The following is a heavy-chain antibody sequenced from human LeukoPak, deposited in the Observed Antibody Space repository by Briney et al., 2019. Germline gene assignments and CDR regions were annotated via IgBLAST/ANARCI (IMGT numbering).Heavy chain of an antibody. J-gene: IGHJ4*02. V-gene: IGHV4-59*01. D-gene: IGHD5-18*01. Sequence: SETLSLTCTASGGSISSCDWSWIRQPPGKGLEWIGYIYYSGSTNYNPSLKSRVTISVDTSKNQFSLKLSSVTAADKAVYYCARGGSRAYTAAVVVFWAQRMWVTVPS. CDR2: IYYSGST. CDR1: GGSISSCD. CDR3: ARGGSRAYTAAVVVF.